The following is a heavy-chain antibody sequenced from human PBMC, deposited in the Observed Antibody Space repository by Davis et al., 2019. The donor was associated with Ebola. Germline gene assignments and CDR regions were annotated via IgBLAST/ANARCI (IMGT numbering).Heavy chain of an antibody. CDR3: ARDLGYGDQEDV. V-gene: IGHV3-21*01. D-gene: IGHD4-17*01. Sequence: GESLKIPCAASGFTFSSYSMNWVRQAPGKGLEWVSSISSSSSYIYYADSVKGRFTISRDNAKNSLYLQMNSLRAEDTAVYYCARDLGYGDQEDVWGQGTTVTVSS. CDR2: ISSSSSYI. CDR1: GFTFSSYS. J-gene: IGHJ6*02.